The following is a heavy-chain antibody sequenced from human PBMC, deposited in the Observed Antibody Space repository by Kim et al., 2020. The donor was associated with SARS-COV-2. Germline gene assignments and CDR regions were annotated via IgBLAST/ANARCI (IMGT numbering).Heavy chain of an antibody. Sequence: GGSLRLSCAASGFTFSSYWMSWVRQAPGKGLEWVANIKQDGSEKSYVDSVKGRFTISRDNAKNSLYLQMNSLRAEDTAVYYCAREDRRITMVRGVKAAFDIWGQGTMVTVSS. D-gene: IGHD3-10*01. J-gene: IGHJ3*02. CDR2: IKQDGSEK. CDR3: AREDRRITMVRGVKAAFDI. CDR1: GFTFSSYW. V-gene: IGHV3-7*03.